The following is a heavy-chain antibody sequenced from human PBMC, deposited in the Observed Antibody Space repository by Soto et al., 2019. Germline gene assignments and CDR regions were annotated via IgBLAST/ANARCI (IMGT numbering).Heavy chain of an antibody. D-gene: IGHD5-12*01. Sequence: SVKVSCKGSGFSFTNSAVQWLRQALGQHLEWIGYIIIAGGGTKYAQNLQGRITITRDMSTSTAYMELSSLRSEDTAIYYCAAELYSGGRCCSFDIWGQGTVVTVSS. CDR3: AAELYSGGRCCSFDI. CDR2: IIIAGGGT. J-gene: IGHJ3*02. V-gene: IGHV1-58*01. CDR1: GFSFTNSA.